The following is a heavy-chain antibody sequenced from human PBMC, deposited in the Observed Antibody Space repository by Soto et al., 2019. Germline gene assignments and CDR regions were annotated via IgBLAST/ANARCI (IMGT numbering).Heavy chain of an antibody. V-gene: IGHV1-8*01. D-gene: IGHD3-3*01. CDR2: MNPNSGNT. CDR3: ARGPGYDFWSVRPYYYYYGMDV. CDR1: GYTFTSYD. J-gene: IGHJ6*02. Sequence: ASVKVSCKASGYTFTSYDINWVRQATGQGLEWMGWMNPNSGNTGYAQKFQGRVTMTRNTSISTAYMELSSLRSEDTAVYYCARGPGYDFWSVRPYYYYYGMDVWGQGTTVTVSS.